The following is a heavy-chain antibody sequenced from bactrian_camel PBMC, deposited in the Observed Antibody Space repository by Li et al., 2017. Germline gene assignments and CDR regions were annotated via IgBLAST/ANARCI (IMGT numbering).Heavy chain of an antibody. J-gene: IGHJ4*01. CDR3: ANLDGHY. V-gene: IGHV3S40*01. Sequence: VQLVESGGGSVQAGGTLRLSCTASGSTFNTHDMSWVRQAPGKGLEWVSGINSNGGTTYYPDSLKGRFTITRDNAKNTVTLQLNSRKVEDTAMYYCANLDGHYWGRGTQVTVS. CDR2: INSNGGTT. CDR1: GSTFNTHD.